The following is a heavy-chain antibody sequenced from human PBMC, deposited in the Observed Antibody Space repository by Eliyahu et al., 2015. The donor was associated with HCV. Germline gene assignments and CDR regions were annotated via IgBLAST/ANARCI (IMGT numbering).Heavy chain of an antibody. V-gene: IGHV3-9*01. CDR2: ISWNSGSI. D-gene: IGHD4-17*01. Sequence: EVQLVESGGGLVQPGRSLRLSCAASGFTFDDYAMHWVRQAPGKGLEWVSGISWNSGSIGYADSVKGRFTISRDNAKNSLYLQMNSLRAEDTALYYCAKDNYPYGDSYFDYWGQGTLVTVSS. CDR3: AKDNYPYGDSYFDY. J-gene: IGHJ4*02. CDR1: GFTFDDYA.